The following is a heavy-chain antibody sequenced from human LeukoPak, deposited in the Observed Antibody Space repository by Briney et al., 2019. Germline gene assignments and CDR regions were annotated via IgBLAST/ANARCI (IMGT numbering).Heavy chain of an antibody. CDR2: IYYSGST. J-gene: IGHJ5*02. V-gene: IGHV4-30-4*08. Sequence: PSQTLSLPCTVSGSSISRGDYYWSWIRQSPGKGLEWIGYIYYSGSTYYSNPSLKSRVTISVDTSKNQFSQKLSSVTAADTAIYYCASTDCSDNRCSGANWFDPWGQGTLVTVSS. CDR3: ASTDCSDNRCSGANWFDP. D-gene: IGHD2-2*01. CDR1: GSSISRGDYY.